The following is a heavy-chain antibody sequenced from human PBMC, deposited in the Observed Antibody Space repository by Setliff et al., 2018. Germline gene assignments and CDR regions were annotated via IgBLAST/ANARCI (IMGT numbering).Heavy chain of an antibody. V-gene: IGHV4-39*01. D-gene: IGHD6-19*01. Sequence: PSETLSLTCIVSGDSISISDYYWGWIRQPPGKGLEWIGTIFYTGSTYYSPSLKSRVTISVDTSKNQFSLNLISVTAADTAVYYCARQRSSAWLGDFGYWGLGIPVTVSS. J-gene: IGHJ4*02. CDR2: IFYTGST. CDR1: GDSISISDYY. CDR3: ARQRSSAWLGDFGY.